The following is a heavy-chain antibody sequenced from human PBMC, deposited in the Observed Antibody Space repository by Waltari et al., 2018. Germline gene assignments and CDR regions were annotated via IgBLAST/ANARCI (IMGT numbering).Heavy chain of an antibody. CDR2: ISYNERNI. CDR1: EFTFSSYA. D-gene: IGHD3-22*01. V-gene: IGHV3-30*04. CDR3: ARDYCDRTNCHGMDV. J-gene: IGHJ6*02. Sequence: QVQLVESGGGVVQPGRSLRLSCTASEFTFSSYAMHWVRQAPGKGVEWVAVISYNERNIYYVHSVKGRFTISRDNSKKMLYLQMNSLITEDTAVYYCARDYCDRTNCHGMDVWGQGTTVIVSS.